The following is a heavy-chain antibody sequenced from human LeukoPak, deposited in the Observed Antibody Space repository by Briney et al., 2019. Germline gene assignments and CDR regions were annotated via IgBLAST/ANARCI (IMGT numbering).Heavy chain of an antibody. J-gene: IGHJ4*02. V-gene: IGHV4-34*01. Sequence: SETLSLTCAVYGGSFSGYYWSWIRQPPGKGLEWIGEINHSGSTNYNPSLKSRVTISEDTSKNQFSLKLSSVTAADTAVYYCARGNDDFDYWGQGTLVTVSS. CDR3: ARGNDDFDY. CDR2: INHSGST. CDR1: GGSFSGYY. D-gene: IGHD1-1*01.